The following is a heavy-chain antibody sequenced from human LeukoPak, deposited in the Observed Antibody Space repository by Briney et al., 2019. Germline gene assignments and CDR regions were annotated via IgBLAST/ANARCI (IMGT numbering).Heavy chain of an antibody. CDR2: ISGSGGNT. CDR3: AAFDFDY. Sequence: GGSLRLSCAASGFTFSSYAMTWVRQAPGKGLEWVSAISGSGGNTYYAVSLMGRFTISRDNSKNTLYLQMNSLRAEDTAIYYCAAFDFDYWGQGTLVTVSS. J-gene: IGHJ4*02. D-gene: IGHD2/OR15-2a*01. V-gene: IGHV3-23*01. CDR1: GFTFSSYA.